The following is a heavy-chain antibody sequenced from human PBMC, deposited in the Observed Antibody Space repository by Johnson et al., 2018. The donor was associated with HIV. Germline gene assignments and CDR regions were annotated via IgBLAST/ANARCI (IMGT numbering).Heavy chain of an antibody. J-gene: IGHJ3*02. CDR3: ARVIMVRGVLDVFDI. D-gene: IGHD3-10*01. V-gene: IGHV3-20*04. CDR1: GFTFSSYG. Sequence: MLLVESGGGVVQPGRSLRLSCAASGFTFSSYGLTWVRQAPGKGLEWVSGINWNGGSTGYADSVKGRFTISRDNANNSLYLQMNSLRAEETAFYYCARVIMVRGVLDVFDIWGQGTIVTVSS. CDR2: INWNGGST.